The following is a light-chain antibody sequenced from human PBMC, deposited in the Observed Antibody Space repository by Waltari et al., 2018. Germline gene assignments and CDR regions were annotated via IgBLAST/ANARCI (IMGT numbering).Light chain of an antibody. V-gene: IGKV3-20*01. Sequence: EIVLTQSPGTLSLSPGERATLSCRASQSFTSTYLAWYQQKPGRSPRLLTYGASSRATGVPDRFSGGGSATDFTLTITRLEPEDFAVYYCQQYSQSPITFGQGTRLDNK. CDR3: QQYSQSPIT. CDR1: QSFTSTY. CDR2: GAS. J-gene: IGKJ5*01.